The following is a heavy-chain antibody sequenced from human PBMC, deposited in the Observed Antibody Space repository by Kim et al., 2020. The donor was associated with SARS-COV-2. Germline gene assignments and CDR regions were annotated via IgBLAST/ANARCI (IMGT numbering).Heavy chain of an antibody. Sequence: SNKYYADSVKGRFTISRDNSKNTLYLQMNSLRAEDTAVYYCARDQGGGDYWGQGTLVTVSS. V-gene: IGHV3-33*01. CDR2: SNK. J-gene: IGHJ4*02. CDR3: ARDQGGGDY. D-gene: IGHD3-16*01.